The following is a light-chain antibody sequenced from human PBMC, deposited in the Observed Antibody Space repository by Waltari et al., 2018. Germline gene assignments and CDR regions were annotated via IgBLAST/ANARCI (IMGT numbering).Light chain of an antibody. J-gene: IGKJ2*01. V-gene: IGKV1-39*01. CDR3: QQSYSVPPYT. CDR2: SAS. Sequence: DIQMTQSPSSLSASAGDRVTITCRASQNISNYLNWYQQKPGKATKVLIYSASALQSGVPSRFSGSGSGTDFTLTISSLQPEDFATYYCQQSYSVPPYTFGQGTKLEIK. CDR1: QNISNY.